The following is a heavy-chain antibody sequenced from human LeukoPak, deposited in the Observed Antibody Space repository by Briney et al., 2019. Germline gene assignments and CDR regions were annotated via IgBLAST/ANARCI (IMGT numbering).Heavy chain of an antibody. J-gene: IGHJ6*02. V-gene: IGHV4-30-2*01. CDR1: GGSISSGGYS. CDR2: IYHSGST. D-gene: IGHD6-19*01. CDR3: ARAGSGWYGSYYYYYGMDV. Sequence: SETLSLTCAVSGGSISSGGYSWSWIRQPPGKGLEWIGYIYHSGSTYYNLSLKSRVTISVDRSKNQFSLKLSSVTAADTAVYYCARAGSGWYGSYYYYYGMDVWGQGTTVTVSS.